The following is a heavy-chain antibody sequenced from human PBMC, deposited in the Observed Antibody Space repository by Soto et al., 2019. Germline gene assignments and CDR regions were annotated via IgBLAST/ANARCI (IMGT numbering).Heavy chain of an antibody. V-gene: IGHV3-74*01. Sequence: PGGSLRLSCAASGFMFSSYWMHWVRQAPGKGLVWVSRINSDGSSRTYADSVKGRFTISRDNAKLYLQMNSLRAEDTAVYYCARGSGYSYGYDYYCMDVWGQGTTVTVSS. D-gene: IGHD5-18*01. CDR2: INSDGSSR. CDR1: GFMFSSYW. J-gene: IGHJ6*02. CDR3: ARGSGYSYGYDYYCMDV.